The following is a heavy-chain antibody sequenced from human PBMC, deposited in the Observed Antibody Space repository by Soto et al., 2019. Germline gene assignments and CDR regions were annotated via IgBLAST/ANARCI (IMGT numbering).Heavy chain of an antibody. CDR1: GGSISSSSYY. V-gene: IGHV4-39*01. J-gene: IGHJ4*02. CDR2: IYYSGRT. CDR3: ARHEAPSGWYFDY. Sequence: SETLSLTCTVSGGSISSSSYYWGWIRQPPGKGLEWIGSIYYSGRTYYNPSLKSRVTISVDTSKNQFSLKLSSVTAADTAVYYCARHEAPSGWYFDYWGQGTLVTVSS. D-gene: IGHD6-19*01.